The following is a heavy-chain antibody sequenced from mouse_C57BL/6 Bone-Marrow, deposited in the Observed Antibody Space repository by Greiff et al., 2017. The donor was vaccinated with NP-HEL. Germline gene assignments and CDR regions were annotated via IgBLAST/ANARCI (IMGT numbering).Heavy chain of an antibody. CDR2: ISNGGGST. Sequence: EVKLVESGGGLVQPGGSLKLSCAASGFTFSDYYMYWVRQTPEKRLEWVAYISNGGGSTYYPDPVQGRFTISSYNAKNTLDLQMSRLKSEDTAMYDCARHGDGYSYYYAMDYWGQGTSVTVSS. D-gene: IGHD2-3*01. CDR3: ARHGDGYSYYYAMDY. V-gene: IGHV5-12*01. J-gene: IGHJ4*01. CDR1: GFTFSDYY.